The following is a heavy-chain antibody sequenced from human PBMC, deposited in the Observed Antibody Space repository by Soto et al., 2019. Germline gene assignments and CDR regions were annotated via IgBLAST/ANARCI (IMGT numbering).Heavy chain of an antibody. CDR1: GFSVSSNY. CDR2: IYSGGST. Sequence: EVQLVESGGGLVQPGGSLRLSCAASGFSVSSNYMNWVRQAPGKGLEWVSVIYSGGSTYYADSVKGRFTISRENSKNTLYLQMNSLRAEDTAVYYCARGRTTVTTTWGQGTLVTVSS. V-gene: IGHV3-66*01. J-gene: IGHJ5*02. D-gene: IGHD4-17*01. CDR3: ARGRTTVTTT.